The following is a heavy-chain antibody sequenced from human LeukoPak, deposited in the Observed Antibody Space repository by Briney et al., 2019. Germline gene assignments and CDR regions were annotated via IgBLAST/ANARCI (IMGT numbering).Heavy chain of an antibody. CDR2: ISYDGSNK. Sequence: GRSLRLSCAASGFTSSSYAMHWVRQAPGKGLEWVAVISYDGSNKYYADSVKGRFTISRDNSKNTLYLQMNSLRAEDTAVYYCARGGYGSGSYLDYWGQGTLVTVSS. CDR3: ARGGYGSGSYLDY. J-gene: IGHJ4*02. D-gene: IGHD3-10*01. V-gene: IGHV3-30-3*01. CDR1: GFTSSSYA.